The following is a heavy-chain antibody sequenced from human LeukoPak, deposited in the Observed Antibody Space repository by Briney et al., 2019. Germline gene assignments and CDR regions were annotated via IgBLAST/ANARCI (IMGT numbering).Heavy chain of an antibody. J-gene: IGHJ5*02. CDR3: ARHIVVVVAAAFDP. Sequence: SETLSLTCTVSGGSISSSSYYWGWIRQPPGKGLEWIGSIYYSGSTYYNPSLKSRVTISVDTSKNQFSLKLSSVTVADTAVYYCARHIVVVVAAAFDPWGQGTLVTVSS. V-gene: IGHV4-39*01. CDR2: IYYSGST. D-gene: IGHD2-15*01. CDR1: GGSISSSSYY.